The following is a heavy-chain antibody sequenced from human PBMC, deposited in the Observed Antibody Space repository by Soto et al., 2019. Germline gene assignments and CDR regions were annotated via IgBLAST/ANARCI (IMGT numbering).Heavy chain of an antibody. Sequence: SETLSLTCAVYGGSFSCYYWSWIRQPPGKGLEWIGEINHSGSTNYNPSLKSRVTISVDTSKNQFSLKLSSVTAADTAVYYCARDGSGNSFAFDIWGQGTMVTVSS. D-gene: IGHD3-10*01. J-gene: IGHJ3*02. CDR1: GGSFSCYY. V-gene: IGHV4-34*01. CDR2: INHSGST. CDR3: ARDGSGNSFAFDI.